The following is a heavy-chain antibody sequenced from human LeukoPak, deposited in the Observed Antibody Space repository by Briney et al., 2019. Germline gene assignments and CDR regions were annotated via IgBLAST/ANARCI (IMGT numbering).Heavy chain of an antibody. V-gene: IGHV3-23*01. CDR3: AKPRKVGATTSYFDY. CDR2: ISGRGGST. CDR1: GFTFSSYD. D-gene: IGHD1-26*01. Sequence: PGGSLRLSCAASGFTFSSYDMSWVRQAPGKGLEWVSGISGRGGSTEYADSVKGRFTISRDNSKNTLYLQMNSLRAEDTAVYYCAKPRKVGATTSYFDYWGQGTLVTVSS. J-gene: IGHJ4*02.